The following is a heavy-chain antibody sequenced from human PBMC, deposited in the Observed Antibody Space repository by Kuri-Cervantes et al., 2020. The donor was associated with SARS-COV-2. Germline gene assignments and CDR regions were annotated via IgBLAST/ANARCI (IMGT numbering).Heavy chain of an antibody. CDR3: ARPGGFLDV. D-gene: IGHD4-23*01. CDR1: GYSISSDYY. Sequence: GSLRLSCTVSGYSISSDYYWGWIRQPPGKGLEWIGSVYRSGSTYYNPSLKSRVTISVDTSKNQFSLKLSSVTAADTAVYYCARPGGFLDVWGKGTTVTVSS. J-gene: IGHJ6*04. CDR2: VYRSGST. V-gene: IGHV4-38-2*02.